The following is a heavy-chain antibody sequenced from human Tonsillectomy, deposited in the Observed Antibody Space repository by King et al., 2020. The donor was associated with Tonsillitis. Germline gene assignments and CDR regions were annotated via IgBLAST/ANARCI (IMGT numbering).Heavy chain of an antibody. J-gene: IGHJ4*02. D-gene: IGHD1-26*01. V-gene: IGHV4-59*08. CDR3: ARQKVGATPSFDY. CDR1: SGSISSYY. Sequence: QLQESGPGLVKPSETLSLTCTVSSGSISSYYWSWIRQSPGKGLEWIGYIYYSGSTDYNPSLKSRVTISVDTSKNQFSLKLSSVTATDTAVYYCARQKVGATPSFDYWGQGTLVTVSS. CDR2: IYYSGST.